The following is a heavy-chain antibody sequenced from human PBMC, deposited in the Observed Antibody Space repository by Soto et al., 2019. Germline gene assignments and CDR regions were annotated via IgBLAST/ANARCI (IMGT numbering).Heavy chain of an antibody. Sequence: GESLNSSCEGSGYSFTSFWIGWVRRMPGKGLEWMGIIYPGDSDTRYSPSFQGQVTISADKSISTAYLQWSSLKASDTAMHYCARHVPSYSYYYYGMDVWAQGTSVPGSS. CDR3: ARHVPSYSYYYYGMDV. CDR2: IYPGDSDT. CDR1: GYSFTSFW. D-gene: IGHD4-4*01. V-gene: IGHV5-51*01. J-gene: IGHJ6*02.